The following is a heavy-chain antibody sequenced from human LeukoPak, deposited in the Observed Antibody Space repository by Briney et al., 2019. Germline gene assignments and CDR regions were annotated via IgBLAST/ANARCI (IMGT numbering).Heavy chain of an antibody. Sequence: GGSLRLSCAASGFTFSNYEIQWVRQAPGKGPEWISYSSQSGTTTYFADSVKGRFILARDNAKNSLYMQMNSLRAEDTAVYYCARMERLRWGELSAPWAMDVWGQGTTVTVSS. CDR2: SSQSGTTT. CDR3: ARMERLRWGELSAPWAMDV. CDR1: GFTFSNYE. D-gene: IGHD3-16*02. V-gene: IGHV3-48*03. J-gene: IGHJ6*02.